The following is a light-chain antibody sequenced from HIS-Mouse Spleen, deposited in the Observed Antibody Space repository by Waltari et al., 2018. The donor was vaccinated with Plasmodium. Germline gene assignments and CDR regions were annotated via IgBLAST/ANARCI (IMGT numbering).Light chain of an antibody. V-gene: IGLV2-14*03. Sequence: QSALTQPASVSGSPGQSIPIPCTGTSSDVGGYNYVSWYQQHPGKAPKLMIYAVSNRPSGVSNRFSGSKSGNTASLTISGLQAEDEADYYCSSYTSSSTYVFGTGTKVTVL. CDR1: SSDVGGYNY. CDR3: SSYTSSSTYV. J-gene: IGLJ1*01. CDR2: AVS.